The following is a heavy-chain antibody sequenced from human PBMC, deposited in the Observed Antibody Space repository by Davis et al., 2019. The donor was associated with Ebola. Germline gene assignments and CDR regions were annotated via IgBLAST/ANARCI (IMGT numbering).Heavy chain of an antibody. V-gene: IGHV4-59*01. CDR2: IYYSGST. CDR3: ARGKRSFDY. Sequence: SETLSLTCTVSGGSISSYYWSWIRQPPGKGLEWIGYIYYSGSTNYNPSLKSRVTISVDTSKNQFSLKLSSVTAADTAVYYCARGKRSFDYWGPGTLVTVSS. J-gene: IGHJ4*02. CDR1: GGSISSYY.